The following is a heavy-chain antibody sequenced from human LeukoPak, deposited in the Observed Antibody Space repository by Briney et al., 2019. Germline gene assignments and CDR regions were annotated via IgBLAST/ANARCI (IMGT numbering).Heavy chain of an antibody. CDR2: INEGGSDK. CDR3: AKDPKQLVHWFDP. D-gene: IGHD6-6*01. J-gene: IGHJ5*02. CDR1: EFTFSDYW. V-gene: IGHV3-7*03. Sequence: PGGSLRLSCAGSEFTFSDYWMTWVRQAPGKGLEWVANINEGGSDKYYVDSVKGRFTISRDNAENSAFLQMNSLRAEDTAVYYCAKDPKQLVHWFDPWGQGTLVTVSS.